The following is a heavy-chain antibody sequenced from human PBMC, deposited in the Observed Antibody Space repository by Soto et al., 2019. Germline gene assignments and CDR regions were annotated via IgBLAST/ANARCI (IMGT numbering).Heavy chain of an antibody. CDR1: GFTFSSHA. J-gene: IGHJ6*02. CDR3: ARPLGGSYRVHYYPMDV. V-gene: IGHV3-30-3*01. CDR2: ISYDGSNK. Sequence: QVQLVESGGGVVQPGRSLRLSCAASGFTFSSHAMHWVRQAPGKGLEWVAVISYDGSNKYHADSVKGRFTISRDNPKNTLYLQMNSLRAEDTAVYYCARPLGGSYRVHYYPMDVWGQGTTVTVSS. D-gene: IGHD3-16*01.